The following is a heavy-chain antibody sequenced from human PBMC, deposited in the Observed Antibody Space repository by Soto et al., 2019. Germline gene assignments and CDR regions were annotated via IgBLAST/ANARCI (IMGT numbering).Heavy chain of an antibody. D-gene: IGHD5-18*01. J-gene: IGHJ5*02. V-gene: IGHV2-70*01. CDR3: VRARGYSSGLRGDWFDP. CDR1: GFSLSTTSGMS. Sequence: SGPTLVNPTQTLTLTCTFSGFSLSTTSGMSVSWIRQPPGKALEWLALIDGDDDRYYSTSLRTRLTISKDTSKKQVVLTMTNMDPVDTAPYYCVRARGYSSGLRGDWFDPWGQGTLVTVSS. CDR2: IDGDDDR.